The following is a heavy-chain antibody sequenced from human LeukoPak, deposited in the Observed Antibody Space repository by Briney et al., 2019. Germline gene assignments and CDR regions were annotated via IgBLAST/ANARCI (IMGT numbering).Heavy chain of an antibody. CDR3: ASPLRDLNDAFDV. Sequence: SETLSLTCSVSGGSISSSSYYWGWIRQPPGKGLEWIGSIYYSGSTYYNPSLKSRVTISVDSSKNQFSLILTSVTAADTAMYYCASPLRDLNDAFDVWGQGTMVTVSS. V-gene: IGHV4-39*07. CDR1: GGSISSSSYY. J-gene: IGHJ3*01. CDR2: IYYSGST.